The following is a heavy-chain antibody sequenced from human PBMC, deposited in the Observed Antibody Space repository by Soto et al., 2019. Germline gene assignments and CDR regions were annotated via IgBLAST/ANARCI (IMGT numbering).Heavy chain of an antibody. CDR1: GYTFTSYG. D-gene: IGHD5-12*01. J-gene: IGHJ4*02. V-gene: IGHV1-18*01. Sequence: ASVKVSCKASGYTFTSYGISWVRQAPGQGLEWMGWISAYNGNTNYAQKLQGRVTMTTDTSTSTAYMELRSLRSDDTAVYYCARDSENIVATRGDFDYWGQGTLVTVSS. CDR3: ARDSENIVATRGDFDY. CDR2: ISAYNGNT.